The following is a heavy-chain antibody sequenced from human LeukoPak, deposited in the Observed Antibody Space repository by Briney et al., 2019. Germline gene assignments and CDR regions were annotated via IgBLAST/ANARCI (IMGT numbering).Heavy chain of an antibody. CDR1: GGSISTSSCY. V-gene: IGHV4-39*01. CDR2: IYYSGST. CDR3: ASGSSGYYLRPFDY. J-gene: IGHJ4*02. D-gene: IGHD3-3*01. Sequence: SETLSLTCTVSGGSISTSSCYWGWIRQPPGKGLEWIGSIYYSGSTYYNPSLKSRVTISVDTSKNQFSLKLSSVTAADTAVYYCASGSSGYYLRPFDYWGQGTLVTVSS.